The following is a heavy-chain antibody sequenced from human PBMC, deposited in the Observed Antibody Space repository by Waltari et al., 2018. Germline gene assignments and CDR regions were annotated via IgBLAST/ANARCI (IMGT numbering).Heavy chain of an antibody. Sequence: QVQLQQWGAGLLKPSETLSLTCAVYDGSFSGYFWSWIRQSPGKGLEWFGQINRDGSNIYNPSLKSRVAMSVDTLKSQISLRLTSVTAADAAVYYCARVGDYHGSGRFGLDVWGQGTRVTVSS. CDR3: ARVGDYHGSGRFGLDV. CDR1: DGSFSGYF. D-gene: IGHD3-10*01. J-gene: IGHJ6*02. V-gene: IGHV4-34*01. CDR2: INRDGSN.